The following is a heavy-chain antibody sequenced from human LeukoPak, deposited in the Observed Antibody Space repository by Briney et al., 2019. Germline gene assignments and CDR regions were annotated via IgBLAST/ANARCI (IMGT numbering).Heavy chain of an antibody. CDR1: GLTFSSYA. J-gene: IGHJ4*02. V-gene: IGHV3-23*01. D-gene: IGHD2-21*01. Sequence: PGGSLRLSCAASGLTFSSYAWVRQAPGKGLEWVSSISGSGGSTYYADSVKGRFTISRDNSKNTLYLQMSSLRAEDTAVYYCAKGEFLEDGGQGTLVTVSS. CDR3: AKGEFLED. CDR2: ISGSGGST.